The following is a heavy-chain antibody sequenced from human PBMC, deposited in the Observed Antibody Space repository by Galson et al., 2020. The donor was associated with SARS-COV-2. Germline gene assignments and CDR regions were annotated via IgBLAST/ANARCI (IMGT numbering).Heavy chain of an antibody. CDR2: IWYDGSNK. D-gene: IGHD1-20*01. Sequence: GGSLRLSCAASGFTFSSYGMHWVRQAPGKGLEWVAVIWYDGSNKYYADSVKGRFTISRDNSKNTLYLQMNSLRAEDTAVYYCARDRYGYYYYMDVWGKGTTVTVSS. CDR1: GFTFSSYG. J-gene: IGHJ6*03. CDR3: ARDRYGYYYYMDV. V-gene: IGHV3-33*01.